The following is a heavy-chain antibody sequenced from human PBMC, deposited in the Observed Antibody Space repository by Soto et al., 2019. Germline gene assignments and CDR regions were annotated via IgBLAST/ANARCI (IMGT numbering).Heavy chain of an antibody. V-gene: IGHV4-34*01. D-gene: IGHD2-15*01. CDR2: INHSGST. J-gene: IGHJ6*03. Sequence: PSETLSLTCAVYGGSFSGYYWSWIRQPPWKGLEWIGEINHSGSTNYNSSLKSRVTISVDTSKNQFSLKLSSVTAADTAVYYCARGDIVVVVAAIRDYYYYYMDVWGKGTTVT. CDR1: GGSFSGYY. CDR3: ARGDIVVVVAAIRDYYYYYMDV.